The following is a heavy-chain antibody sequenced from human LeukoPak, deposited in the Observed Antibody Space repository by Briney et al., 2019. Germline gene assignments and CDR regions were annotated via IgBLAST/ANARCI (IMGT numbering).Heavy chain of an antibody. D-gene: IGHD6-19*01. CDR3: ARAYNSGWSLPFDP. CDR2: IKQDGSEK. CDR1: GFTFSSYW. Sequence: PGGSLRLSCAASGFTFSSYWMSWVRQAPGKGLEWVANIKQDGSEKYYVDSVKGRFTISRDNAKNSLYLQMNSLRAEDTAVYYCARAYNSGWSLPFDPWGQGTLVTVSS. V-gene: IGHV3-7*01. J-gene: IGHJ5*02.